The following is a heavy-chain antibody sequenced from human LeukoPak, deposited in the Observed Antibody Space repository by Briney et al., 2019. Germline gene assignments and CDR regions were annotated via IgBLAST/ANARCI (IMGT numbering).Heavy chain of an antibody. J-gene: IGHJ3*02. V-gene: IGHV3-53*01. CDR3: ARDVVATIWIAVAGNDAFDI. Sequence: GGSLRLSCTVSGFTVSSNSMSWVRQAPGKGLEWVSFIYSDNTHYSDSVKGRFTISRDNSKNSLYLQMNSLRAEDTAVYYCARDVVATIWIAVAGNDAFDIWGQGTMVTVSS. D-gene: IGHD5-12*01. CDR1: GFTVSSNS. CDR2: IYSDNT.